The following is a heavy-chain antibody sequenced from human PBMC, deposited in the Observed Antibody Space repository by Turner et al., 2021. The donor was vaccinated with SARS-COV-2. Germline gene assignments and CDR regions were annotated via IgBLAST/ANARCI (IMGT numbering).Heavy chain of an antibody. CDR2: IYYSGST. D-gene: IGHD4-17*01. CDR3: ARDRLDPSTVTTWRGFDP. V-gene: IGHV4-31*03. CDR1: GGSIGSGGYY. Sequence: QVQLQESGPGLVKPSQTLSLTCTVSGGSIGSGGYYWSWIHQHPGKGLEWIGYIYYSGSTYYNPSLKSRVTIPVDTSKNQFSLKLSSVTAADTAVYYCARDRLDPSTVTTWRGFDPWGQGTLVTVSS. J-gene: IGHJ5*02.